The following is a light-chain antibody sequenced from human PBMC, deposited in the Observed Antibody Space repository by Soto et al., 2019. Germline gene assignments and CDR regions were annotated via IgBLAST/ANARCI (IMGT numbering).Light chain of an antibody. CDR2: KAS. CDR1: QSISNW. J-gene: IGKJ1*01. Sequence: DIQMTQSPSTLSASVGDRVTITCRASQSISNWLAWHQQKPGEAPKLLIYKASNLESGVPSRFSGSGSGTEFTLTISSLQPDDFATYYCQQYNSYRAFGQGTKV. CDR3: QQYNSYRA. V-gene: IGKV1-5*03.